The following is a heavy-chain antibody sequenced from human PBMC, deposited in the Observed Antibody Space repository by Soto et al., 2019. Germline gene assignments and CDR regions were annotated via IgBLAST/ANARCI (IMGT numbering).Heavy chain of an antibody. V-gene: IGHV4-39*01. CDR2: IYYSGST. Sequence: SETLSLTCSVSGGSISSSSYFWGWIRQPPGKGLEWIGSIYYSGSTYYNPSLKSRVTVSVDTSKNQYSLKLSSVTAADTAVYYCARHPSDFWFDPWGQGTLVTVSS. CDR3: ARHPSDFWFDP. D-gene: IGHD2-21*02. J-gene: IGHJ5*02. CDR1: GGSISSSSYF.